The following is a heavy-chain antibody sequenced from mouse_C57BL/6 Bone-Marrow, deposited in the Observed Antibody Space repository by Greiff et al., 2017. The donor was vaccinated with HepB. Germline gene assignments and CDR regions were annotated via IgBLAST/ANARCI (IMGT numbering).Heavy chain of an antibody. V-gene: IGHV3-6*01. CDR1: GYSITSGYY. CDR2: ISYDGSN. CDR3: ARVDYYGSSYFDY. D-gene: IGHD1-1*01. Sequence: VQLKESGPGLVKPSQSLSLTCSVTGYSITSGYYWNWIRQFPGNKLEWMGYISYDGSNNYNPSLKNRISITRDTSKNQFFLKLNSVTTEDTATYYCARVDYYGSSYFDYWGQGTTLTVSS. J-gene: IGHJ2*01.